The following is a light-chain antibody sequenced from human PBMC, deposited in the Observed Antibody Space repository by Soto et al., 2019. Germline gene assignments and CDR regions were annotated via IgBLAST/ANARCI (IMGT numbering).Light chain of an antibody. CDR3: QQYHTNGYST. J-gene: IGKJ4*01. CDR2: KAS. Sequence: DIQMTQSPSTLSASVGDRVTITCRASQSISSWLAWYQQKPGKAPKLLIYKASSLESGLPSRFSGSGSGTEFTLTLSSLQPDDFATYYCQQYHTNGYSTFGGGTKVEIK. CDR1: QSISSW. V-gene: IGKV1-5*03.